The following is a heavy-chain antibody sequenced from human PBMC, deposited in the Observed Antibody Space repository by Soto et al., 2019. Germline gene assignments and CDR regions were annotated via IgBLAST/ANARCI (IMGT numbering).Heavy chain of an antibody. Sequence: VASVKVSRKASGYTFARYFMHWVREAPGQGLEWMGRINPGGGSTTYAQKFQGRLTMTRDTSTSTVYMELSSLRSDHTAVYYCARWGTIFGVIRQRYWGQGTLVTVSS. J-gene: IGHJ4*02. V-gene: IGHV1-46*01. D-gene: IGHD3-3*01. CDR1: GYTFARYF. CDR3: ARWGTIFGVIRQRY. CDR2: INPGGGST.